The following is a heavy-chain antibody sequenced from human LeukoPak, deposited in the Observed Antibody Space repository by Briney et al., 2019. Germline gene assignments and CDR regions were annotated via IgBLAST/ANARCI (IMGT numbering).Heavy chain of an antibody. CDR1: GGSISSGSYY. V-gene: IGHV4-61*02. CDR2: IYTSGST. J-gene: IGHJ4*02. Sequence: SETLSLTCTVSGGSISSGSYYWSWIRQPAGKGLEWIGRIYTSGSTNYNPSLKSRVTISVDTSKNQFSLKLSSVTAADTAVYYCARDHCSSTSCPFDYWGQGTLVTVSS. CDR3: ARDHCSSTSCPFDY. D-gene: IGHD2-2*01.